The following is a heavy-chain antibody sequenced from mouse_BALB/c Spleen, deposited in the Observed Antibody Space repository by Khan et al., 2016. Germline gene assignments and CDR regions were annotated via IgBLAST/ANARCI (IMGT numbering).Heavy chain of an antibody. CDR3: ARVRHTLDY. CDR1: GFTFSTYA. D-gene: IGHD2-14*01. CDR2: INNNGGST. J-gene: IGHJ4*01. V-gene: IGHV5-6-3*01. Sequence: EVQLQESGGALVQPGGSLKLSCAASGFTFSTYAMSWVRQTPDKRLELVATINNNGGSTYYPDSVKGRFTISRDNAKNILYLQMSSLKSEDTAIXYCARVRHTLDYWGQGTSVTVSS.